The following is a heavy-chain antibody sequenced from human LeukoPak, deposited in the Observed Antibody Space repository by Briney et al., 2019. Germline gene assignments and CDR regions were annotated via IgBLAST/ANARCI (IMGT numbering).Heavy chain of an antibody. CDR3: ARTIYWRDTTGYYLPLDY. D-gene: IGHD3-22*01. CDR1: GASISSSGYY. Sequence: PSETLSLTCTVSGASISSSGYYWVWIRQPPGKGLEWIGSIFYSGIGSIYYTGNTYYNPSLKSRVTISIDTSKNQFSLKLSSVTAADTAVYFCARTIYWRDTTGYYLPLDYWGQGTLVTVS. CDR2: IYYTGNT. J-gene: IGHJ4*02. V-gene: IGHV4-39*01.